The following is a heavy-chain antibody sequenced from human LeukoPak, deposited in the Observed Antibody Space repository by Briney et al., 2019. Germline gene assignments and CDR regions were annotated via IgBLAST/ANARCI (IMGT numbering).Heavy chain of an antibody. J-gene: IGHJ5*02. V-gene: IGHV1-69*02. CDR3: ARNDYYDSSGYHYWFDP. D-gene: IGHD3-22*01. CDR2: IIPILGIA. Sequence: SVKVSCKASGGTFSSYTISWVRQAPGQGLEWMGRIIPILGIANCAQKFQGRVTITADKSTSTAYMELSSLRSEDTAVYYCARNDYYDSSGYHYWFDPWGQGTLVTVSS. CDR1: GGTFSSYT.